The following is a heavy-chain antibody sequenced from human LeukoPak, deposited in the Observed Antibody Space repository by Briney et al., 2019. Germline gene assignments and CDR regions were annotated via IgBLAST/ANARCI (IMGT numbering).Heavy chain of an antibody. CDR1: GYTFTSYG. Sequence: GVSVNVSCKASGYTFTSYGISWVRQAPGQGLEWMGGIIPIFGTANYAQKFQGRVTITADESTSTAYMELSSLRSEDTAVYYCARGDGGNSPHDYWGQGTLVTVSS. J-gene: IGHJ4*02. V-gene: IGHV1-69*13. CDR3: ARGDGGNSPHDY. CDR2: IIPIFGTA. D-gene: IGHD4-23*01.